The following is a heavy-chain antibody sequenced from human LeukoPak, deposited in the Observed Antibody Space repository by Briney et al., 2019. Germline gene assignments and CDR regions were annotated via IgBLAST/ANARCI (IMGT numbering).Heavy chain of an antibody. D-gene: IGHD1-26*01. V-gene: IGHV3-30*02. CDR2: IRYDGSNK. J-gene: IGHJ4*02. CDR3: AKGPLRDDTGSYFDY. Sequence: GGSLRLSCAASGFTFSAYVMEWVRQAPGKGLEWVAFIRYDGSNKFYADSVKGRFTISRDNSKNTLFLQMNNLRAEDTAMYYCAKGPLRDDTGSYFDYWGQGTLVTVSS. CDR1: GFTFSAYV.